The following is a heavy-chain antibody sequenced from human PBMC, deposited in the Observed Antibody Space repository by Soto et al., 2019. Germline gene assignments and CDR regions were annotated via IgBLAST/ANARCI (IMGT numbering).Heavy chain of an antibody. J-gene: IGHJ3*02. CDR2: IWYDGSNK. CDR1: GFTFSSYG. CDR3: ARAGSWMIVVDDDAFDI. V-gene: IGHV3-33*01. D-gene: IGHD3-22*01. Sequence: PGGSLRLSCAASGFTFSSYGMHWVRQAPGKGLEWVAVIWYDGSNKYYADSVKGRFTISRDNSKNTLYLQMNSLRAEDTAVYYCARAGSWMIVVDDDAFDIRGQGTMVTVSS.